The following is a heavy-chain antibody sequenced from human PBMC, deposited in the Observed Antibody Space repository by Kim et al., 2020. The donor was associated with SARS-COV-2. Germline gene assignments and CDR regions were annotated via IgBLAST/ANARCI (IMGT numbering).Heavy chain of an antibody. CDR2: IYYSGST. CDR3: ARVDYSYGLRPPLYYFDY. Sequence: SETLSLTCTVSGGSISSYYWSWIRQPPGKGLEWIGYIYYSGSTNYNPSLKSRVTISVDTSKNQFSLKLSSVTAADTAVYYCARVDYSYGLRPPLYYFDYWGQGTLVTVSS. CDR1: GGSISSYY. J-gene: IGHJ4*02. V-gene: IGHV4-59*01. D-gene: IGHD5-18*01.